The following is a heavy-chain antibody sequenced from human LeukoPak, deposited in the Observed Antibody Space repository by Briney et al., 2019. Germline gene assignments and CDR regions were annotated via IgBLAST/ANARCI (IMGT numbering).Heavy chain of an antibody. CDR3: ARHLLWFGELSGGFDY. CDR1: GFTLNNYG. CDR2: ISSSGGST. J-gene: IGHJ4*02. Sequence: PGGSLRLSCADSGFTLNNYGVRWVRQAPGKGLEWVSGISSSGGSTYYADSVKGRFTISRDNSRNTLYLQMNSLRAEDTAVYYCARHLLWFGELSGGFDYWGQGTLVTVST. D-gene: IGHD3-10*01. V-gene: IGHV3-23*01.